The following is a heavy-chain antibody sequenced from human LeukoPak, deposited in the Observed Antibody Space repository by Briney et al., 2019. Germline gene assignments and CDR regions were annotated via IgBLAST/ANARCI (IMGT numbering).Heavy chain of an antibody. CDR1: RFCFSNYW. CDR3: TRDNVSGPWSLEY. V-gene: IGHV3-74*01. D-gene: IGHD3-10*01. CDR2: VKSDGSNP. J-gene: IGHJ4*02. Sequence: GESLRLSCAASRFCFSNYWMHWVRQAPGKGLGWVSLVKSDGSNPSYADSVKGRFCMSRDNAEHMLYLQMNTQRAEHAVVYYCTRDNVSGPWSLEYLGQGTLVTVSS.